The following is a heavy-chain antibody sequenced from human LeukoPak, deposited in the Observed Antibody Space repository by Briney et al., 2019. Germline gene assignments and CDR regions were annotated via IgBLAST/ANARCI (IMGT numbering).Heavy chain of an antibody. V-gene: IGHV3-48*01. CDR3: ARVSARGYDY. D-gene: IGHD5-18*01. Sequence: GGSLRLSCAASGFMFDTYIMTWVRQAPGKGLEWISYINSINAVYYTDPVEGRFSISRGNAKNSLYLQMNSLRVEDTAIYYCARVSARGYDYWGRGTLVTVSS. CDR1: GFMFDTYI. J-gene: IGHJ4*02. CDR2: INSINAV.